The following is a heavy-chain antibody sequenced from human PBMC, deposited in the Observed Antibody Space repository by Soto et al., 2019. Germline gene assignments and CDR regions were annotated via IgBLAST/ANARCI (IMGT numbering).Heavy chain of an antibody. CDR2: TYYSGNT. J-gene: IGHJ6*02. CDR3: ARDRLMATAGTARHYFGLNV. CDR1: GGSIRSGGYY. Sequence: SETLSLTCAVSGGSIRSGGYYWSWVRQNPRKGLEWIGNTYYSGNTYYNPSLKSRLTISVDTSKNQFSLNLSSVTAADTAVYYCARDRLMATAGTARHYFGLNVWGQGTTVTVSS. D-gene: IGHD5-18*01. V-gene: IGHV4-31*11.